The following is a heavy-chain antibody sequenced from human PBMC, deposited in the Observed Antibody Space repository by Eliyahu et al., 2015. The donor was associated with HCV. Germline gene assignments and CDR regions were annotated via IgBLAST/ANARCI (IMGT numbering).Heavy chain of an antibody. CDR1: GGSISTYY. Sequence: QVQLQESGPGLVKPSETLSLTCTVSGGSISTYYLSWIRQPPGKGLEWIGYIYYSGSTNYNPSLKSRVSISVDTSKNQVSLKLKSVTAADTAVYYCARDLGYCSGGSCKRYYNYYAMDVWGQGTTVTVSS. CDR2: IYYSGST. V-gene: IGHV4-59*01. J-gene: IGHJ6*02. D-gene: IGHD2-15*01. CDR3: ARDLGYCSGGSCKRYYNYYAMDV.